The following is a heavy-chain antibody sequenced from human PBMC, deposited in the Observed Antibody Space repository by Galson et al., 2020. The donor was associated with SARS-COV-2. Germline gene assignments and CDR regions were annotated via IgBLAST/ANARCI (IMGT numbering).Heavy chain of an antibody. CDR3: AFTLGSCTTTSGPLTKYFYMDV. Sequence: SSLQVSYNASARTITDYGSSWILQTPAQARERLGGVIPIFGTASYTQKFQGRVTATTDESTSTAYMELSSLRYEDTAVYYCAFTLGSCTTTSGPLTKYFYMDVWDKGTTVTVSS. J-gene: IGHJ6*03. V-gene: IGHV1-69*05. CDR1: ARTITDYG. D-gene: IGHD2-2*01. CDR2: VIPIFGTA.